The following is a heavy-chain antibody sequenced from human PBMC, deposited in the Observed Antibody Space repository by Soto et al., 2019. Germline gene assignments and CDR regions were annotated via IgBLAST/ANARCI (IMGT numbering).Heavy chain of an antibody. Sequence: SVKVSCKASGGTFSSYAISWVRQAPGQGLEWMGGIIPIFGTANYAQKFQGRVTITADESTRTAYMELSSLRSEDTAVYYCARIAYCGGDCLDNGMDVWGQGTTVAVSS. J-gene: IGHJ6*02. CDR2: IIPIFGTA. CDR3: ARIAYCGGDCLDNGMDV. D-gene: IGHD2-21*02. V-gene: IGHV1-69*13. CDR1: GGTFSSYA.